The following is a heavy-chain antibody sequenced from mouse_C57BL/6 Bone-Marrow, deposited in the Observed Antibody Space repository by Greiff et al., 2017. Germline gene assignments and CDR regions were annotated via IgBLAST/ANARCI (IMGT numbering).Heavy chain of an antibody. Sequence: EAGGGLVQPKGSLKLSCAAPGFTFNTYAMHWDRQAPGKGLEWVARIRSKSSNYATYYADSVKDRFTISRDDSQSMLYLQMNNLNTEDTAMYYCVRDCGYYSYYAMDYWGQGTSVTVSS. D-gene: IGHD2-3*01. CDR1: GFTFNTYA. V-gene: IGHV10-3*01. J-gene: IGHJ4*01. CDR2: IRSKSSNYAT. CDR3: VRDCGYYSYYAMDY.